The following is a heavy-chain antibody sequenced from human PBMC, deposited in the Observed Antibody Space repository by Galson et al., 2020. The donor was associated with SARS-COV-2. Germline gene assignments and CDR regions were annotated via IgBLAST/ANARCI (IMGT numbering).Heavy chain of an antibody. CDR1: GFTFSTYA. V-gene: IGHV3-23*01. J-gene: IGHJ5*02. D-gene: IGHD6-25*01. CDR3: ARAFSRIFSSSGDWFAP. CDR2: ISGGGGST. Sequence: GGSLRLSCAASGFTFSTYAMSWVRQAPGKGLEWVSSISGGGGSTFYADSVKGRLIISRDDSKNTLFLQMNSLRAEDTAVYYCARAFSRIFSSSGDWFAPWGQGTLVTVSS.